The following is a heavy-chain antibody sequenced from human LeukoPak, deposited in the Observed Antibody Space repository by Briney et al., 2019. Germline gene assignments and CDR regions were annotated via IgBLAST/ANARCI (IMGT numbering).Heavy chain of an antibody. J-gene: IGHJ4*02. CDR2: MFTNGDT. V-gene: IGHV3-66*04. Sequence: GSLRLSCAASGFTVSSNYMSWVRQAPGRGLEWVSVMFTNGDTNYADSVKGRFTISRDSFKDTLYLQMSSLRAEDTAVYFCARRHYDRTGYYYVDWGQGTLVTVSS. D-gene: IGHD3-22*01. CDR3: ARRHYDRTGYYYVD. CDR1: GFTVSSNY.